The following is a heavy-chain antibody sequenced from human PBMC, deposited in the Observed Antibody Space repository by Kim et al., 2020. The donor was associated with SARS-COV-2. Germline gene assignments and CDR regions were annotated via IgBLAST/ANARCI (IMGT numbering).Heavy chain of an antibody. CDR3: ARLYDYGDYQFDY. Sequence: SVKVSCKASGGTFSSYAISWVRQAPGQGLEWMGRIIPILGIANYAQKFQGRVTITADKSTSTAYMELSSLRSEDTAVYYCARLYDYGDYQFDYWGQGTLVTVSS. V-gene: IGHV1-69*04. CDR2: IIPILGIA. CDR1: GGTFSSYA. J-gene: IGHJ4*02. D-gene: IGHD4-17*01.